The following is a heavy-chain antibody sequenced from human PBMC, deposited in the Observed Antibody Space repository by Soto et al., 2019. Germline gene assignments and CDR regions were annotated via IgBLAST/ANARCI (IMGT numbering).Heavy chain of an antibody. Sequence: ASVKVSCKASGYTFAGYYMHWVRQAPGQGLEWMGWINPNSGGTNYAQKFQGWVTMTRDTSISTAYMELSRLRSDDTAVYYCARDLAASGGSSTGFDYWGQGTLVTVS. CDR2: INPNSGGT. CDR3: ARDLAASGGSSTGFDY. D-gene: IGHD6-6*01. CDR1: GYTFAGYY. V-gene: IGHV1-2*04. J-gene: IGHJ4*02.